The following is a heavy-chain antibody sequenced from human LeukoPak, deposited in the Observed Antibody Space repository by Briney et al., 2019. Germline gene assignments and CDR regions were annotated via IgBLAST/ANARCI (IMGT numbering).Heavy chain of an antibody. CDR2: IYYSGST. Sequence: SETLSLTCTVSGGSISSYYWSWIRQPPRKGLEWIGYIYYSGSTNYNPSLKSRVTISVDTSKNQFSLKLSSVTAADTAVYYCARGDSSSWYKGWFDPWGQGTLVTVSS. J-gene: IGHJ5*02. CDR3: ARGDSSSWYKGWFDP. CDR1: GGSISSYY. D-gene: IGHD6-13*01. V-gene: IGHV4-59*01.